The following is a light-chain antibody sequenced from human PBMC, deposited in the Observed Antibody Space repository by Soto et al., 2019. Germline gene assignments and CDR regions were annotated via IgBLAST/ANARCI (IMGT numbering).Light chain of an antibody. CDR3: SSYGGSNNLV. J-gene: IGLJ2*01. Sequence: QSALTQPPSASGSPGQSVTISCTGTSSDVGGYNSVSWYQQHPGKAPKLMIYEVNKRPSGVPDRFSGSKSGNTASLTVSGVQVWGEAGYYCSSYGGSNNLVFGGGTKLTVL. CDR1: SSDVGGYNS. CDR2: EVN. V-gene: IGLV2-8*01.